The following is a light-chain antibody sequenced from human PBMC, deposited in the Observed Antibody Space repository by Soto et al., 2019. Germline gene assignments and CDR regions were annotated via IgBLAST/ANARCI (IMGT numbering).Light chain of an antibody. V-gene: IGLV2-14*01. Sequence: QSALTQHASVSGSPGQSIILSCTGTSSDVGGYNYVSWYQQHPGKAPKLMIYDVSYRSSGVSNRFSGSKSGNTASLTISGLQADDEADYYCCSYTSSSTLVFGTGTKLTVL. CDR2: DVS. J-gene: IGLJ1*01. CDR1: SSDVGGYNY. CDR3: CSYTSSSTLV.